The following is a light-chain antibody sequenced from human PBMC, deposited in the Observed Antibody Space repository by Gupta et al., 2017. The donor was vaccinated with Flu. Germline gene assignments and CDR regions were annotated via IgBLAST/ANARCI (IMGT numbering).Light chain of an antibody. CDR3: QQYGSFPLT. CDR2: GAS. J-gene: IGKJ4*01. CDR1: QSVRVNY. V-gene: IGKV3-20*01. Sequence: DIVLTQSPGTLSLSPGERATLSCRASQSVRVNYLAWYQQKPGQAPRLLIYGASSRATGIPDRFSGSGSGTDFTLTISRLEPEDFAVYYCQQYGSFPLTFGGGTKVEIK.